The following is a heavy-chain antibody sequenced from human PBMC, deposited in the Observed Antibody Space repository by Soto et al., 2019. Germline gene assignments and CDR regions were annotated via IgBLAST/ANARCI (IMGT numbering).Heavy chain of an antibody. V-gene: IGHV1-69*13. CDR1: GYTFTSYG. D-gene: IGHD3-16*01. CDR3: AAGIGITFGGVTREFDY. J-gene: IGHJ4*02. CDR2: IIPLFGTP. Sequence: SVTVFCKASGYTFTSYGISWVRQAPGQGLEWMGRIIPLFGTPNYAQRFQGRVTIIADESTNTAYMELSSLTSEDTAVYYCAAGIGITFGGVTREFDYWGQGTLVTVS.